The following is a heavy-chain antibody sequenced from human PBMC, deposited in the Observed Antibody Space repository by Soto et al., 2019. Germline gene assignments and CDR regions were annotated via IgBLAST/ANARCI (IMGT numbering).Heavy chain of an antibody. CDR1: GGCIGSDY. CDR2: INHSSGS. V-gene: IGHV4-59*12. D-gene: IGHD3-22*01. J-gene: IGHJ4*02. Sequence: SETLSLTCTVSGGCIGSDYWSWIRQPPGKGLEWLGEINHSSGSNYNPCHKSRVTISVDNSKSQLSLKVTSVTAAVRAMYYCARGSVDKVYNSGFYEYWGQGTAVTVSS. CDR3: ARGSVDKVYNSGFYEY.